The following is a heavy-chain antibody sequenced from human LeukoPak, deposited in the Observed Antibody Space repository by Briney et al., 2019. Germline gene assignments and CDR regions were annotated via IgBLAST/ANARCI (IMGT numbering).Heavy chain of an antibody. V-gene: IGHV3-23*01. CDR1: GFTFASYA. CDR2: ISGSGGTT. D-gene: IGHD4-17*01. Sequence: GGSLRLSCAASGFTFASYAMSWVRQAPGKGLEWVSSISGSGGTTYYADSVKGRFTISRDKSQSTLYLQMNSLRADDTAVYYCAKGRLTTVISYLFDCWGQGTLVTASS. J-gene: IGHJ4*02. CDR3: AKGRLTTVISYLFDC.